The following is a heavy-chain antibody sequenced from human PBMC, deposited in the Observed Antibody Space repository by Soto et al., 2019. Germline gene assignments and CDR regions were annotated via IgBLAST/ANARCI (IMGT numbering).Heavy chain of an antibody. CDR3: ARNYPLPGGEYYFSY. CDR2: ITWDDHK. V-gene: IGHV2-70*11. J-gene: IGHJ4*02. Sequence: SGPTLVNPTQTLTLTCTCSWFSLSTSGMCVNWIRQPPGKALEWLARITWDDHKNYNTSLKTRLTISKDTSKNQVVLTMTNMDPVDTATYYFARNYPLPGGEYYFSYWGQGTLVTVSS. CDR1: WFSLSTSGMC. D-gene: IGHD3-10*01.